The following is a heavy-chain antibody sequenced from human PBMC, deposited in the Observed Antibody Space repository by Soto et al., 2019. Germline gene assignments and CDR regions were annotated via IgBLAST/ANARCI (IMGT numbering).Heavy chain of an antibody. CDR2: ISAYNGNT. D-gene: IGHD4-17*01. CDR1: GYTFTSYG. V-gene: IGHV1-18*01. Sequence: QVQLVQSGAEVKKPGASVKVSCKASGYTFTSYGISWVRQAPGQGIEWMGWISAYNGNTNYAQKRQGRVTMTTDTSTSTAYMELRSLRSDDTAVYYCARDSDYGDYAHYSSYGMDVWGQGTTVTLSS. J-gene: IGHJ6*02. CDR3: ARDSDYGDYAHYSSYGMDV.